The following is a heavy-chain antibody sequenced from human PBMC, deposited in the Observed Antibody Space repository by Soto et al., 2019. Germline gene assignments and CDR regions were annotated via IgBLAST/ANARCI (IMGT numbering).Heavy chain of an antibody. D-gene: IGHD4-17*01. CDR2: ISGHNGVT. CDR3: ARDRQNYGTFDY. V-gene: IGHV1-18*01. J-gene: IGHJ4*02. Sequence: QVQLVQSGGEVKKPGASVKVSCNTAGYTFTNYGISWVRQAPGQGLEWMGWISGHNGVTNNAQKFQDRVTMTRDISTNIGYMELRSLRSDDTAVYFCARDRQNYGTFDYWGQGTLVTVSS. CDR1: GYTFTNYG.